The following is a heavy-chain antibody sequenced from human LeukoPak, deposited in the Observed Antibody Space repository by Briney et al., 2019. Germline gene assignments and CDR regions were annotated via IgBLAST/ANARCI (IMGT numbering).Heavy chain of an antibody. CDR2: IYYSGST. CDR3: AKGAQPYSTSYNDAFDI. CDR1: GGSISSGGYY. D-gene: IGHD1-26*01. V-gene: IGHV4-31*03. J-gene: IGHJ3*02. Sequence: SETLSLTCTVSGGSISSGGYYWSWIRQHPGKGLEWIGYIYYSGSTYYNPSLKSRVTISVDTSKNQFSLKLSSVTAADTAVYYCAKGAQPYSTSYNDAFDIWGQGTMVTVSS.